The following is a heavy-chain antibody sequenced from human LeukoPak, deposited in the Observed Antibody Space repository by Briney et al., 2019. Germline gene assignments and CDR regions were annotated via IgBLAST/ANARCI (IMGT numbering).Heavy chain of an antibody. J-gene: IGHJ4*02. CDR2: INSDGSST. CDR3: ARFNIDY. Sequence: GGSLRLSCAASGFTLSSYWMHLVRQAPGEGLVWVSRINSDGSSTSYADSVKGPFTISRDNAKNTLYLQMNSLRAEDTAVYYCARFNIDYWGQGTLVTVSS. V-gene: IGHV3-74*01. D-gene: IGHD2/OR15-2a*01. CDR1: GFTLSSYW.